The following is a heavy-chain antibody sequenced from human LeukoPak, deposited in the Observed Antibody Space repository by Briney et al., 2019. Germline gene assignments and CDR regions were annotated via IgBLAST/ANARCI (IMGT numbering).Heavy chain of an antibody. Sequence: KSSETLSLTCTVSGGSISSYYWSWIRQPPGKGLEWIGYIYYSGSTNYNPSLKSRVTISVDTSKNQFSLKLSSVTAADTAVYYCARGGRGFYVSSSWYKGFDYWGQGTLVTVSS. CDR1: GGSISSYY. J-gene: IGHJ4*02. D-gene: IGHD6-13*01. CDR2: IYYSGST. V-gene: IGHV4-59*12. CDR3: ARGGRGFYVSSSWYKGFDY.